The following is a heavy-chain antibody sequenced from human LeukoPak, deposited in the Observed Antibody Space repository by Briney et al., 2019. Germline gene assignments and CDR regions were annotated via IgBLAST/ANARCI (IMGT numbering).Heavy chain of an antibody. CDR1: GFTFSDYN. J-gene: IGHJ4*02. CDR2: ISTSGSIV. CDR3: ANAGNLFRSLNY. Sequence: GGSLRLSCAACGFTFSDYNMNWIRQAPGKGLEWVSYISTSGSIVNYRDSVKGRFTISRDNAKNSLYLQMNSLRAEDTAVYYCANAGNLFRSLNYWGPGTLVTVSS. D-gene: IGHD4-23*01. V-gene: IGHV3-11*04.